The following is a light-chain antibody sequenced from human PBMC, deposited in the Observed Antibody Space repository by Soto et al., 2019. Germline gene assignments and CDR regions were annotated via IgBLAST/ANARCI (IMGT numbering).Light chain of an antibody. J-gene: IGKJ3*01. Sequence: EIVMTQSPATLSVPPGERATLSCRASQSVSSNLAWYQQKPGQAPRLLIYGASTRATGIPARFSGSGSGTEFTLTISSLQSEDFAVYYCQQYNNWPGTFGPGTKVDIK. CDR3: QQYNNWPGT. CDR2: GAS. V-gene: IGKV3-15*01. CDR1: QSVSSN.